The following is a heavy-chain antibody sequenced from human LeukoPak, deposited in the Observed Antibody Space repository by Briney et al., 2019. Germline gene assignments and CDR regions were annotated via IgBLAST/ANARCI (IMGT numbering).Heavy chain of an antibody. CDR3: PRSGLTGMREYERADFYYYGMDL. D-gene: IGHD2/OR15-2a*01. CDR1: GGSFSGYL. J-gene: IGHJ6*02. V-gene: IGHV4-34*01. CDR2: VNYRGSP. Sequence: PSETLSLTCDVPGGSFSGYLWSWIRQSPGKGLEWIGEVNYRGSPKYNPSLESRVTISVDTSNNQLSPKLTSVTAADTALYYCPRSGLTGMREYERADFYYYGMDLWGQGTAVTVFS.